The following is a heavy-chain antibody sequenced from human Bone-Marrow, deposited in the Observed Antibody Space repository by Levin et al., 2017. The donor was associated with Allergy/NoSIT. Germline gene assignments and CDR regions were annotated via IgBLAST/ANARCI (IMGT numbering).Heavy chain of an antibody. V-gene: IGHV4-39*07. CDR2: FYSTGNP. CDR1: GDSINSRSHS. Sequence: SETLSLTCSVSGDSINSRSHSWGWVRQPPGMGLEWIVTFYSTGNPFYNPSVKHRCTISVDRSKNQFSLTMTSVTAADTALYFCTRASLYDSSGNWHNGIDSWGQGTQVAVSS. D-gene: IGHD3-22*01. CDR3: TRASLYDSSGNWHNGIDS. J-gene: IGHJ5*01.